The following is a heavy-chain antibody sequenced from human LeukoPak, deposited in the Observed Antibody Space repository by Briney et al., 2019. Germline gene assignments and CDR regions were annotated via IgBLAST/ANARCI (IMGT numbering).Heavy chain of an antibody. CDR1: GYTFTDYN. J-gene: IGHJ4*02. CDR3: ARGGCSSTSCFAYDY. Sequence: ASVKVSCKASGYTFTDYNMHWVRQAPGQGLEWMGWINSYSGVTNYAQNFQARVTMTRDTSITTAYMELSSLESEDTAVYYCARGGCSSTSCFAYDYWGQGTLVTVPS. D-gene: IGHD2-2*01. CDR2: INSYSGVT. V-gene: IGHV1-2*02.